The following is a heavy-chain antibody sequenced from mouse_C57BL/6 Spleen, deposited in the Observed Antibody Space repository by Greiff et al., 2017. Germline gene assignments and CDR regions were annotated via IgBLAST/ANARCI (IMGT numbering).Heavy chain of an antibody. V-gene: IGHV5-9-1*02. D-gene: IGHD2-2*01. CDR3: TRDGYGAWFAY. CDR1: GFTFSSYA. J-gene: IGHJ3*01. CDR2: ISSGGDYI. Sequence: EVKLVESGEGLVKPGGSLKLSCAASGFTFSSYAMSWVRQTPEKRLEWVAYISSGGDYIYYADTVKGRFTISRDNARNTLYLQMSSLKSEDTAMYYCTRDGYGAWFAYWGQGTLVTVSA.